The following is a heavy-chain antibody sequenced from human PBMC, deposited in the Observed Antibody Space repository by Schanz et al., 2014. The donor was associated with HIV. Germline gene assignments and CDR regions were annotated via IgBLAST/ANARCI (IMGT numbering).Heavy chain of an antibody. V-gene: IGHV3-30*18. D-gene: IGHD5-18*01. CDR2: ISYDGTNK. CDR3: VKAYSSGFSGAGS. CDR1: GFTITSYG. Sequence: VQLLESGGGLVQPGGSLRLSCAVSGFTITSYGMSWVRQAPGKGLEWVAVISYDGTNKKFADSVKGRFTISRDNSKNTLYLQMNSLRAEDAAVYYCVKAYSSGFSGAGSWGQGALVTVSS. J-gene: IGHJ5*02.